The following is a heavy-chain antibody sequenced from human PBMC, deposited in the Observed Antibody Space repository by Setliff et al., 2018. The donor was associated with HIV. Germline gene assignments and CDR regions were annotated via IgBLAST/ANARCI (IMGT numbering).Heavy chain of an antibody. J-gene: IGHJ6*03. CDR3: ARARRDSYDRGRRNHYYIDV. CDR2: MNPNSGNT. Sequence: ASVKVSCKASGYTFTSYDINWVRQATGQGLEWMGWMNPNSGNTGYAQKFQGRVTMTRDASISTAYMELNTLKFEDTAVYYCARARRDSYDRGRRNHYYIDVWGQGAMVTVSS. V-gene: IGHV1-8*02. D-gene: IGHD3-22*01. CDR1: GYTFTSYD.